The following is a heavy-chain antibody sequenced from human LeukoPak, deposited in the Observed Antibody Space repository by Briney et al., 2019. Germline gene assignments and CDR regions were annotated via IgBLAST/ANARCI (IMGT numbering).Heavy chain of an antibody. J-gene: IGHJ5*02. CDR2: MNPNSGNT. CDR3: ARGGYCSSTSCYRFDP. V-gene: IGHV1-8*03. Sequence: ASVKVSCKASGYTFTSYDINWVRQATGQGLEWMGWMNPNSGNTGYAQKFQGRVTITRNTSISTAYMELSSLRPEETAEYYCARGGYCSSTSCYRFDPWSQGTLVTVSS. D-gene: IGHD2-2*01. CDR1: GYTFTSYD.